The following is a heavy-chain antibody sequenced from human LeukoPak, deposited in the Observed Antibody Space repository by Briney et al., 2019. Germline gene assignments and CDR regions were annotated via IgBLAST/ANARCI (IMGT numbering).Heavy chain of an antibody. CDR1: GSTFAYNY. CDR3: ATAGYCSGGSCSDWFDP. V-gene: IGHV1-2*02. D-gene: IGHD2-15*01. J-gene: IGHJ5*02. CDR2: ISPNSGGI. Sequence: GASVKVSCKASGSTFAYNYIHWVRQAPGQGLDWMGWISPNSGGINYARKFQGRVTMTRDTSIGTAYMELSRLTSDDTAVYYGATAGYCSGGSCSDWFDPWGQGTLVTVSS.